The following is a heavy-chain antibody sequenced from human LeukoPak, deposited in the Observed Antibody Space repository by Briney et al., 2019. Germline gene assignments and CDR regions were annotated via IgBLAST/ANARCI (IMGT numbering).Heavy chain of an antibody. CDR3: ARAGHNSNSGGYDF. V-gene: IGHV1-2*02. D-gene: IGHD3-22*01. Sequence: GASVKVSCKPSGYTFIDHYLHWVRQAPGQGLESLGWIDPDTGDTNYPQKFQGRVTMSRDTSSSTAYMELNRLRSVDTAVYYCARAGHNSNSGGYDFWGLGTLVTVSS. J-gene: IGHJ4*02. CDR1: GYTFIDHY. CDR2: IDPDTGDT.